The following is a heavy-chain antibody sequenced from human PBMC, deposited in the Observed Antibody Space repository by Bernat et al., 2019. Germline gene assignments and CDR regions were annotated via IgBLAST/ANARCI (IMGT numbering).Heavy chain of an antibody. CDR1: GGSISSGGYY. J-gene: IGHJ4*02. V-gene: IGHV4-31*03. D-gene: IGHD3-3*01. CDR3: ARGSITIFGVVMPIDY. CDR2: IYYSGST. Sequence: QVQLQESGPGLVKPSQTLSLTCTVSGGSISSGGYYWSWIRQHPGKGLEWIGYIYYSGSTYYNPSLKSRVTISVDTSKNQFSLKLSSVTAAGTAVYYCARGSITIFGVVMPIDYWGQGTLVTVSS.